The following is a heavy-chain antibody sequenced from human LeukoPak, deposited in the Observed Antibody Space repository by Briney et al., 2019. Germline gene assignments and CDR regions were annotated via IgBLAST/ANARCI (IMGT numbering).Heavy chain of an antibody. J-gene: IGHJ4*02. Sequence: SETLTLTCSVSGGSISSLYWSWIRQPPGQGLEWIGYIFHTGSASYNPSLRSRVTMSVDTSKNQFSLRLTSVSAADTAVYYCARYGSGNTEFDYWGQGTLVTVSS. D-gene: IGHD3-10*01. CDR2: IFHTGSA. CDR3: ARYGSGNTEFDY. V-gene: IGHV4-59*11. CDR1: GGSISSLY.